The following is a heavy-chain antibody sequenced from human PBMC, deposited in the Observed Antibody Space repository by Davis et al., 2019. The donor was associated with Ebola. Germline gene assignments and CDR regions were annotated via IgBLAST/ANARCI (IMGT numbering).Heavy chain of an antibody. CDR1: GFTVSSNY. CDR2: IYSGGST. Sequence: PGGSLRLSCAASGFTVSSNYMSWVRQAPGKGLEWVSVIYSGGSTYYADSVKGRFTISRDNSKNTLYLQMNSLRAEDTAVYYCAREEVAQYYYGMDVWGQGTTVTVSS. J-gene: IGHJ6*02. D-gene: IGHD5-12*01. CDR3: AREEVAQYYYGMDV. V-gene: IGHV3-53*01.